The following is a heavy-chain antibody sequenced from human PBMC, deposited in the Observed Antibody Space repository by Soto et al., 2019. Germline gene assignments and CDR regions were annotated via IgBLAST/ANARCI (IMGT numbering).Heavy chain of an antibody. CDR3: AKDMGRWLQLGQFDH. D-gene: IGHD5-12*01. CDR2: ISWDGGST. Sequence: EVQLVESGGVGVQPGGSLRLSCAASGFTFDDYTMHWVRQAPGKGLEWVSLISWDGGSTYYADSVKGGFTISRDNSKNSLYLQMNSLRTEDTALYYCAKDMGRWLQLGQFDHWGQGTLVTVSA. CDR1: GFTFDDYT. V-gene: IGHV3-43*01. J-gene: IGHJ4*02.